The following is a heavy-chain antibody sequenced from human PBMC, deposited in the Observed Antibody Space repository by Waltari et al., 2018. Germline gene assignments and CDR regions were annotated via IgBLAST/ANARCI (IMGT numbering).Heavy chain of an antibody. CDR1: GGTFSSYA. D-gene: IGHD4-17*01. V-gene: IGHV1-69*01. J-gene: IGHJ4*02. CDR2: ISPTFDTA. Sequence: QVQLVQSGAEVKKPGSSVKVSCKASGGTFSSYAISWVRQAPGQGLEWMGGISPTFDTANYAQKFQGRVTITADESTSTAYMELSSLRSEDTAVYYCAREGSTVTTGYWGQGTLVTVSS. CDR3: AREGSTVTTGY.